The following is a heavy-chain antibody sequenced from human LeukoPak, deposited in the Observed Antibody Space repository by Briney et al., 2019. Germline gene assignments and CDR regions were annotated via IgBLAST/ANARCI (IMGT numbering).Heavy chain of an antibody. CDR3: ARGAHYYGPIGY. CDR1: GGSISSGSYY. D-gene: IGHD3-10*01. J-gene: IGHJ4*02. Sequence: SQTLSLTCTVSGGSISSGSYYWTWIRQPAGKGLEWIGRIYTSGSTNYNPSLKSRVTISVDTSKNQFSLKLSSVTAADTAVYYCARGAHYYGPIGYWGQGTLVTVSS. CDR2: IYTSGST. V-gene: IGHV4-61*02.